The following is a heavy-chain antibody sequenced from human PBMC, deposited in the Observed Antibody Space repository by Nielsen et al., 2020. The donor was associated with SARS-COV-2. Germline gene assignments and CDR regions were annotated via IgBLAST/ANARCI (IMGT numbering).Heavy chain of an antibody. CDR1: GFTFRSFG. CDR2: MNPGGSGT. CDR3: ARTDGYNSYYDY. V-gene: IGHV3-23*03. Sequence: GGSLRLSCLASGFTFRSFGMSWVRQAPGKGLVWVSQMNPGGSGTGYPDSVKGRFTISRDNSKNTLYLQMNSLRAEDTAVYYCARTDGYNSYYDYWGQGTLVTVSS. D-gene: IGHD5-24*01. J-gene: IGHJ4*02.